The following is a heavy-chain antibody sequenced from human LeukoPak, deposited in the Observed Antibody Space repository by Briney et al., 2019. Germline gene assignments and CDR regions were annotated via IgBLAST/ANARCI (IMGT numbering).Heavy chain of an antibody. J-gene: IGHJ4*02. D-gene: IGHD5-12*01. CDR1: GFTFSDYY. V-gene: IGHV3-30*03. Sequence: GGSLRLSCAASGFTFSDYYMSWIRQAPGKGLEWVAVISYDGSNKYYADSVKGRFTISRDNSKNTLYLQMNSLRAEDTAVYYCARDPVATINYFDYWGQGTLVTVSS. CDR3: ARDPVATINYFDY. CDR2: ISYDGSNK.